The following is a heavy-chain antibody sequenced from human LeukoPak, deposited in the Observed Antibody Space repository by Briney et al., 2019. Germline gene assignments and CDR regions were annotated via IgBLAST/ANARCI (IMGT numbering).Heavy chain of an antibody. CDR2: INPNSGGI. J-gene: IGHJ4*02. V-gene: IGHV1-2*02. Sequence: ASVKVSCKASGYTFTGYYMHWVRQAPGQGLEWMGWINPNSGGINYAQKFQGRVTMTRNTSISTAYMELSSLRSEDTAVYYCARGLFRWFEVLNYFDYWGQGTLVTVSS. CDR3: ARGLFRWFEVLNYFDY. CDR1: GYTFTGYY. D-gene: IGHD4-23*01.